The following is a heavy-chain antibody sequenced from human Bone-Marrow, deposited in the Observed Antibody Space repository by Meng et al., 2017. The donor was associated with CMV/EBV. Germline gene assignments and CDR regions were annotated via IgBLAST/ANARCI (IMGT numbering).Heavy chain of an antibody. CDR1: GGSFSGYY. Sequence: SETLSLTCAVYGGSFSGYYWSWIRQPPGKGLDWIGEINHSGSTNYNPSLKSRVTISVDTSKNQFSLKLSSVTAADTAVYYCARVGYSYGYTFHDWGQGTLVTVSS. J-gene: IGHJ4*02. CDR3: ARVGYSYGYTFHD. D-gene: IGHD5-18*01. CDR2: INHSGST. V-gene: IGHV4-34*01.